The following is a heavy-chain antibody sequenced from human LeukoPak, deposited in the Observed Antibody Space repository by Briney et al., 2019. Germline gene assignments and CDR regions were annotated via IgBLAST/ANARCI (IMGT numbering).Heavy chain of an antibody. CDR2: IYAGGRT. Sequence: GGSLRLSCAASGFTVSTNYMSWVRQAPGKGLEWVSSIYAGGRTKYADSVKGRYTISRHNSNTLYLQMNTLKTEDTAVYYCARVRLDATETRIDSFDVWGQGTMVTVSS. CDR1: GFTVSTNY. V-gene: IGHV3-53*04. D-gene: IGHD6-19*01. CDR3: ARVRLDATETRIDSFDV. J-gene: IGHJ3*01.